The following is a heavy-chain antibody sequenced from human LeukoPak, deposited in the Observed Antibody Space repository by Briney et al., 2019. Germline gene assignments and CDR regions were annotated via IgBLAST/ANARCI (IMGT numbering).Heavy chain of an antibody. D-gene: IGHD6-19*01. CDR2: IKEDGSEK. J-gene: IGHJ1*01. CDR3: ARDRYSSK. Sequence: GGSLRLSCEASGFTFSSYWMTWVRQAPGKGLEWVANIKEDGSEKYYVDSVKGRFSISRDNAKNSLFLQMNSPRAEDTAVYYCARDRYSSKWGQGTLVTVSS. CDR1: GFTFSSYW. V-gene: IGHV3-7*01.